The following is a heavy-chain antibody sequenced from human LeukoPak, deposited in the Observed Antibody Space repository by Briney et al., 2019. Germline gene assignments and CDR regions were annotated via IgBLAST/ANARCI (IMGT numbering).Heavy chain of an antibody. Sequence: GASVKVSCKASGFTFSDFALNWVRQAPGQGLEWLGWINTHTGNPTYAQGFTGRFVFSLDTSVHTTYLQISSLKAEDTAVYFCARGGFCSGGTCYYYDPFDSWGQGTLVTVSS. CDR2: INTHTGNP. J-gene: IGHJ4*02. CDR3: ARGGFCSGGTCYYYDPFDS. CDR1: GFTFSDFA. D-gene: IGHD2-15*01. V-gene: IGHV7-4-1*02.